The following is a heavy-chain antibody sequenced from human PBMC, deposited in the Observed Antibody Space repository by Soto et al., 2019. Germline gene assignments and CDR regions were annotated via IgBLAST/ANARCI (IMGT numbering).Heavy chain of an antibody. J-gene: IGHJ3*02. Sequence: GGSLRLSCAASGFTFSSYSMNWVRQAPGKGLEWVSYISSSSSTIYYADSVKGRFTISRDNAKNSLYLQMNSLRDEDTVVYYCAIIGIVARKALDAFDIWGQGTMVTVSS. D-gene: IGHD5-12*01. CDR2: ISSSSSTI. CDR1: GFTFSSYS. V-gene: IGHV3-48*02. CDR3: AIIGIVARKALDAFDI.